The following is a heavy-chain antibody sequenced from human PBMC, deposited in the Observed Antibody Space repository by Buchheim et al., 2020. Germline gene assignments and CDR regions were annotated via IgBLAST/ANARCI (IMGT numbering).Heavy chain of an antibody. D-gene: IGHD3-3*01. Sequence: QVQLQESGPGLVKPSETLSLTCTVSGGSVSSGSYYWSWIRQPPGKGLEWIGYIYYSGSTNYNPSLKSRVTISVDTSKNHFFLKLSSVTAADTAVYYCARDFWSGYYVGYYYGMDVWGQGTT. CDR3: ARDFWSGYYVGYYYGMDV. CDR1: GGSVSSGSYY. J-gene: IGHJ6*02. CDR2: IYYSGST. V-gene: IGHV4-61*03.